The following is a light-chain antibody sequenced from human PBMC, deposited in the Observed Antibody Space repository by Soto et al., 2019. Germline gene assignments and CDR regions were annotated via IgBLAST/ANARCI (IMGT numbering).Light chain of an antibody. V-gene: IGKV1-5*03. Sequence: DIQMTQSPSTLSASVGDRVTITCRASQSIRSWLAWYQQKPGKAPKLLIYKASNLESGVPSRFSGSGSGTEFTLTLSNLQPDDFATYYCQQYNTYWTCGQGTKVDI. CDR3: QQYNTYWT. CDR2: KAS. CDR1: QSIRSW. J-gene: IGKJ1*01.